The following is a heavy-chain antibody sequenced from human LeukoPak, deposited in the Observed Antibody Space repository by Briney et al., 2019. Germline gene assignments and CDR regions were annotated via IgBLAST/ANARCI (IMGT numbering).Heavy chain of an antibody. V-gene: IGHV6-1*01. CDR1: GDSVSSDIAA. Sequence: SQTLSLTCAISGDSVSSDIAAWNWVRQSPSRGLEWLGRAYYRSKWYIDYAVSLKSRIIINPDTSKNQFSLQLNSVTPEDTAVYYCARGSAFDIWGQGTMVTVSS. CDR3: ARGSAFDI. J-gene: IGHJ3*02. CDR2: AYYRSKWYI.